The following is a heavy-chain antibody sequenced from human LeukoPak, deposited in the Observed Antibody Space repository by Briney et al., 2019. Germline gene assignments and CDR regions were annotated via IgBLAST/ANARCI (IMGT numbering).Heavy chain of an antibody. D-gene: IGHD4-17*01. Sequence: GASVKVSCKASGYSFSSHGISWVRQAPGQGLEWMGWISIYSGNTNYAQKFQGRVTMTTDTSTTTVYMEVRSLRFDDAAVYYCSRSVDYALDYWGQGTPVTVSS. CDR2: ISIYSGNT. CDR3: SRSVDYALDY. J-gene: IGHJ4*02. V-gene: IGHV1-18*01. CDR1: GYSFSSHG.